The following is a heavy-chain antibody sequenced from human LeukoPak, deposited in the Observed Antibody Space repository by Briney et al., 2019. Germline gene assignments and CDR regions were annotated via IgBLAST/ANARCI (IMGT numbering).Heavy chain of an antibody. Sequence: SETLSLTCAVYGGSFSGYYWSWIRQPPGKGLEWIGEINHSGSTNYNPSLKSRVTISVDTSKNQFSLKLSSVTAADTALYYCARRAGREDIVVVVAATWGLDYYYYYMDVWGKGTTVTVSS. J-gene: IGHJ6*03. CDR2: INHSGST. D-gene: IGHD2-15*01. CDR1: GGSFSGYY. V-gene: IGHV4-34*01. CDR3: ARRAGREDIVVVVAATWGLDYYYYYMDV.